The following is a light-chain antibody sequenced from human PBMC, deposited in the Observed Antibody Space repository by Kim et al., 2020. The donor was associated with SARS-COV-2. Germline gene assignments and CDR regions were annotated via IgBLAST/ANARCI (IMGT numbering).Light chain of an antibody. Sequence: SSELTQDPVVSVALGQTVRITCQADSLRSYYATWYQQKPRQAPVLVIYGRNDRPSGIPDRFSGSASGNTASLTISATQAEDEADFYCQSRDSGGKVVFGGGTKLTVL. V-gene: IGLV3-19*01. J-gene: IGLJ2*01. CDR3: QSRDSGGKVV. CDR2: GRN. CDR1: SLRSYY.